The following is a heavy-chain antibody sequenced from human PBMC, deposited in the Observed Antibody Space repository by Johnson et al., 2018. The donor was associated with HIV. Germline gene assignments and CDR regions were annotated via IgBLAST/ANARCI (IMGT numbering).Heavy chain of an antibody. CDR2: ISYDGSNK. CDR1: GFTFSSYA. Sequence: VQVVESGGGVVQPGRSLRLSCAASGFTFSSYAIHWVRQAPGKGLEWVAVISYDGSNKFYADSMKGRFTISRDNSQNTLYLQMNSLRAEDTAVYYCARVKSYGDYVGLDAFDIWGQGTMVTVSS. J-gene: IGHJ3*02. V-gene: IGHV3-30*04. D-gene: IGHD4-17*01. CDR3: ARVKSYGDYVGLDAFDI.